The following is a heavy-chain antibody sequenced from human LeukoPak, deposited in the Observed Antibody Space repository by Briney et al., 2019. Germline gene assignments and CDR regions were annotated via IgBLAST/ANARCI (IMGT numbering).Heavy chain of an antibody. Sequence: SETLSLTCTVSGGSISSYYWSWIRQPAGKGLEWIGRIYTSGSTNYNPSLKSRVTMSVDTSKNQFSLKLTSVTAADTAVYYCARLRDSSGRGHYYFDSWGQGSLVTVSS. CDR2: IYTSGST. V-gene: IGHV4-4*07. CDR3: ARLRDSSGRGHYYFDS. D-gene: IGHD3-22*01. CDR1: GGSISSYY. J-gene: IGHJ4*02.